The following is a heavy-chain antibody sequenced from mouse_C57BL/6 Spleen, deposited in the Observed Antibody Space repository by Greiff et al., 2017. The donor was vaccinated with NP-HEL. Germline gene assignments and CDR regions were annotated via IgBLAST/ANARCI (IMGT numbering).Heavy chain of an antibody. CDR3: ARRSSGGYMYYFDY. CDR2: IDPSDSYT. J-gene: IGHJ2*01. D-gene: IGHD3-2*02. V-gene: IGHV1-69*01. Sequence: QVQLQQPGAELVMPGASVKLSCKASGYTFTSYWMHWVKQRPGQGLEWIGEIDPSDSYTNYNQKFKGKSTLTVDKSSSTAYMQLSSLTSEDSAVYYCARRSSGGYMYYFDYWGQGTTLTVSS. CDR1: GYTFTSYW.